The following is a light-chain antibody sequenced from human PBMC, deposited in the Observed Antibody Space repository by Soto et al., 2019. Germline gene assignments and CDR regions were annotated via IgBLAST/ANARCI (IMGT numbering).Light chain of an antibody. CDR1: SSDVGGYNY. V-gene: IGLV2-8*01. J-gene: IGLJ2*01. CDR3: SSYAGSNVV. CDR2: EVS. Sequence: QSVLTQPPSASGSPGQSVTISCTGTSSDVGGYNYVSWYQQHPGKAPKLMIYEVSKRPSGVPDRFSGSKSGNTASLTVSGLQGEDEADYYCSSYAGSNVVFGGGTKLTVL.